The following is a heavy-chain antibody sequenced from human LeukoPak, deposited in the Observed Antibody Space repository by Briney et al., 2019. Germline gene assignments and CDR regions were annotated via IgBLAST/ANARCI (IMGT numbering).Heavy chain of an antibody. D-gene: IGHD6-13*01. V-gene: IGHV1-8*01. CDR3: ARPIGSSWYDTFDI. CDR2: MNPNSGNT. J-gene: IGHJ3*02. CDR1: GYTFTSYD. Sequence: ASVKVSCKASGYTFTSYDINWVRQATGQGLEWMGWMNPNSGNTGYAQKFQGRVTMTRNTPISTAYMELSSLRSEDTAVYYCARPIGSSWYDTFDIWGQGTMVTVSS.